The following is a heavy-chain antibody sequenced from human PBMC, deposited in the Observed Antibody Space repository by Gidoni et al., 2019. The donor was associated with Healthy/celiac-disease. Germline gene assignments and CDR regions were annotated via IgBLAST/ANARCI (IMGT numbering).Heavy chain of an antibody. D-gene: IGHD6-19*01. CDR3: AKDRVEYSSGWTYFDY. CDR1: GFTFDDYA. Sequence: EVQLVESGGGLVQPGRSLRLSCAASGFTFDDYAMHWVRQAPGKGLEWVSGISWNSGSIGYADSVKGRFTISRDNAKNSLYLQMNSLRAEDTALYYCAKDRVEYSSGWTYFDYWGQGTLVTVSS. V-gene: IGHV3-9*01. CDR2: ISWNSGSI. J-gene: IGHJ4*02.